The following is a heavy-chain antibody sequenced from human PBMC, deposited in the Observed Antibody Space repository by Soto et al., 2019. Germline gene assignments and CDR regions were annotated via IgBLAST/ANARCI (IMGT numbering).Heavy chain of an antibody. V-gene: IGHV4-39*01. CDR2: IYYSGST. CDR1: GGSISSSSYY. CDR3: ARHSNRNYGLYYFDY. Sequence: SETLSLTCPVSGGSISSSSYYWGWIRQPPGKGLEWIGCIYYSGSTYYKPSLKSRVTISVDTSKNQFSLKLTSATAADTAVYYCARHSNRNYGLYYFDYWGLGALVTVSS. J-gene: IGHJ4*02. D-gene: IGHD4-4*01.